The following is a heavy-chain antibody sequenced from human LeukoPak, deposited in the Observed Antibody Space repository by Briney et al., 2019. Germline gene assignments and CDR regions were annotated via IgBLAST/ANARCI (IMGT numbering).Heavy chain of an antibody. J-gene: IGHJ5*02. V-gene: IGHV3-23*01. CDR3: AKDRDSSWTFNWFDP. CDR1: GFTFSSYG. Sequence: QPGGSLRLSCAASGFTFSSYGMSWVRQAPGKGLEWVSAISGSGGSTYYADSVKGRFTISRDNSKNTLYLQMNSLRAEDTAVYYCAKDRDSSWTFNWFDPWGQGTLVTVSS. D-gene: IGHD6-13*01. CDR2: ISGSGGST.